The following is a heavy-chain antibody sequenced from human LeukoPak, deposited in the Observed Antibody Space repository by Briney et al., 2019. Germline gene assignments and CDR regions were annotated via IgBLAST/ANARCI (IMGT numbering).Heavy chain of an antibody. V-gene: IGHV1-2*02. CDR1: GYTFTGYY. CDR3: AGEDGHSPAP. J-gene: IGHJ5*02. D-gene: IGHD5-24*01. Sequence: ASVKVSCKASGYTFTGYYIHWVRQAPGQGLEWMGWINPNSGGTTYAQNFQGRVTMTRDTSISTAYMELSRPTSDDTAVYYCAGEDGHSPAPWGQGTLVTVSS. CDR2: INPNSGGT.